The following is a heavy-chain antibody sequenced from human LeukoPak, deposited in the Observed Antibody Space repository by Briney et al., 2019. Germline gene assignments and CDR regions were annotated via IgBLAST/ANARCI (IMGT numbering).Heavy chain of an antibody. CDR1: GFTFSSYD. CDR3: ARVVVPAAPYYFDY. Sequence: GGSLRLSCAASGFTFSSYDMHWVRQATGKGLEWVSAIGTAGDTYYPGSVKGRFTISRENAKNSLYLQMNSLRAGDTAVYYCARVVVPAAPYYFDYWGQGTLVTVSS. J-gene: IGHJ4*02. D-gene: IGHD2-2*01. CDR2: IGTAGDT. V-gene: IGHV3-13*01.